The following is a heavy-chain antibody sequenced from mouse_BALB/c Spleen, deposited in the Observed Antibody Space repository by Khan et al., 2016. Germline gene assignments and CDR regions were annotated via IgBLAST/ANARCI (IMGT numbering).Heavy chain of an antibody. Sequence: QVQLKESGAELMKPGTSVKISCKATGYTFSNYWIEWVTQRPGHGLEWIGDFLPGTRKSNFHEKVKCKATFTADTSSNTAYMQLRSLTSEDAAVYYCARAWYSMDDWGQGTSVTVSS. CDR3: ARAWYSMDD. V-gene: IGHV1-9*01. J-gene: IGHJ4*01. CDR1: GYTFSNYW. CDR2: FLPGTRKS.